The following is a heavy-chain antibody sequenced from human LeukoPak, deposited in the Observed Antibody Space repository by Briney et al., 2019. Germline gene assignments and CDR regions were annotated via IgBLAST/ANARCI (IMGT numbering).Heavy chain of an antibody. D-gene: IGHD6-19*01. CDR2: IYYSGST. V-gene: IGHV4-59*01. CDR1: GGSINSYY. CDR3: ARGGGWSPYYFDN. J-gene: IGHJ4*02. Sequence: PSETLSLTCTVSGGSINSYYWSWIRQPPGKGLEWIAYIYYSGSTSYNPSLKNRVTISVDTSKSHFSLNLRDVTAADTAVYYCARGGGWSPYYFDNWGQGTLVTVSS.